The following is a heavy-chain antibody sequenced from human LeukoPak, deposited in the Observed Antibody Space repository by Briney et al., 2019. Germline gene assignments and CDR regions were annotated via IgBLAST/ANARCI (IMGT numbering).Heavy chain of an antibody. Sequence: SETLSLTCTVSGGSISTYYCSWIRQPPGKGLEWIGLIYSRGSTTYSPSLKSRVSISADTSKNQFTLKVTPVTAADTNVDYCARHRSDGTYPLDYWGQGALVTVSS. CDR2: IYSRGST. CDR1: GGSISTYY. V-gene: IGHV4-59*08. D-gene: IGHD1-26*01. CDR3: ARHRSDGTYPLDY. J-gene: IGHJ4*02.